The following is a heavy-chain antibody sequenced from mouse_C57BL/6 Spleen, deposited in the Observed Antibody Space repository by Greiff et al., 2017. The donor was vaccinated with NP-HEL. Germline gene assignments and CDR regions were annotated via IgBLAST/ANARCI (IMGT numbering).Heavy chain of an antibody. CDR2: ISSGGSYT. V-gene: IGHV5-6*01. CDR3: ARQFYDGYYAFAY. J-gene: IGHJ3*01. D-gene: IGHD2-3*01. Sequence: EVQGVESGGDLVKPGGSLKLSCAASGFTFSSYGMSWVRQTPDKRLEWVATISSGGSYTYYPDSVKGRFTISRDNAKNTLYLQMSSLKSEDTAMYYCARQFYDGYYAFAYWGQGTLVTVSA. CDR1: GFTFSSYG.